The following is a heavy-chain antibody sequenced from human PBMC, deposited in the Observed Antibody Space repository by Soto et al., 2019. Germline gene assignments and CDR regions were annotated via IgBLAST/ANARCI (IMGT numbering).Heavy chain of an antibody. CDR3: ARDNPHSSAFYSSFDY. J-gene: IGHJ4*02. CDR1: GGSFSAYH. Sequence: QVQLQQWGAGLLKPSETLSLTCAVSGGSFSAYHWTWIRQTPGKGLEWIGEISHSGSTNYKPSLKSRVTISADPSKKQFSLNLTSMTAADSGVYYCARDNPHSSAFYSSFDYWGRGTLVSVSS. CDR2: ISHSGST. V-gene: IGHV4-34*01. D-gene: IGHD3-22*01.